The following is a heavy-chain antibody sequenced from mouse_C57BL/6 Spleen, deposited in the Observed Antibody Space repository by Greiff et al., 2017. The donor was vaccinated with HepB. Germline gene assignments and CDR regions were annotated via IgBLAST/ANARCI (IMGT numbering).Heavy chain of an antibody. V-gene: IGHV1-82*01. CDR1: GYAFSSSW. CDR2: MYPGDGDT. D-gene: IGHD2-4*01. J-gene: IGHJ3*01. Sequence: QVQLKESGPELVKPGASVKISCKASGYAFSSSWMNWVKQRPGKGLEWIGRMYPGDGDTNYNGKFKGKATLTADKSSSTAYMQLSSLTSEDSAVYFCARSDYDYGFAYWGQGTLVTVSA. CDR3: ARSDYDYGFAY.